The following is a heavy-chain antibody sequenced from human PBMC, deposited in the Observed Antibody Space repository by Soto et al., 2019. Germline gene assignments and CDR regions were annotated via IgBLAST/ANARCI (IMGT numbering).Heavy chain of an antibody. J-gene: IGHJ5*02. Sequence: QVQLVQSGAEVKKPGSSVKVSCKASGGTFSSYAISWVRQAPGHGLEWMGGIIPIFGTANYAQKFQGRVTITADESTSPSYMELSSLRAEDTAVDYCARGYSSSWGPFDPWGKGTLVTVSS. D-gene: IGHD6-13*01. CDR1: GGTFSSYA. V-gene: IGHV1-69*01. CDR2: IIPIFGTA. CDR3: ARGYSSSWGPFDP.